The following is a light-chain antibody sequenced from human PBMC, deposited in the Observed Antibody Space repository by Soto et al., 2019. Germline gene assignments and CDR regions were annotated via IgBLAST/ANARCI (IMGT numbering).Light chain of an antibody. Sequence: QSVLTQPPSVSGAPGQRVTISCTGSSSNIGAGYDVHWYQQLPGTAPKLLMYGNNNRPSGVPDRFSGSKSGTSASLAITGLQAEDEPDYYCQSYDSSLSGSVFGGGTKLTVL. J-gene: IGLJ2*01. CDR2: GNN. V-gene: IGLV1-40*01. CDR1: SSNIGAGYD. CDR3: QSYDSSLSGSV.